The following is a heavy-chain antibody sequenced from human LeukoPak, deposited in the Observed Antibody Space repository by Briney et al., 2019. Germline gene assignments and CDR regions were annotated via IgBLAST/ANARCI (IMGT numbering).Heavy chain of an antibody. D-gene: IGHD3-3*01. CDR3: ARSLRFLEWLLDQPVPLLDY. CDR1: GFTFTHYS. V-gene: IGHV3-21*06. CDR2: ITSTSKYI. J-gene: IGHJ4*02. Sequence: PGGSLRLSCVASGFTFTHYSMNWVRQAPGKGLEWVASITSTSKYIDYADSLKGRFAISRDNDKNSLYLQMNYLRPEDTAVYYCARSLRFLEWLLDQPVPLLDYWGQGTLVTVSS.